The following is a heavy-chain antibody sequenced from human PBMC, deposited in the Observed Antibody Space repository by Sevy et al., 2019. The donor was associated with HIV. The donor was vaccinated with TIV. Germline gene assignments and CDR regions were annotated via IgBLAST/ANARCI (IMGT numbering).Heavy chain of an antibody. V-gene: IGHV5-51*01. CDR1: GYSFTSYW. CDR2: IYPGGSDT. Sequence: GESLKISCKGSGYSFTSYWIGWVRQMPGKGLEWMGIIYPGGSDTRYSPSFQGQVTISADKSISTAYLQWSSLKASDTAIYYCARRGDYYDTSGYYHDYWGQGTLVTVSS. D-gene: IGHD3-22*01. CDR3: ARRGDYYDTSGYYHDY. J-gene: IGHJ4*02.